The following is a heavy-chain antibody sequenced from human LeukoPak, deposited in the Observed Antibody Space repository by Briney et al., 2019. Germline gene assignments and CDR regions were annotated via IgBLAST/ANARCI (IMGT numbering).Heavy chain of an antibody. CDR2: IKQDGSEK. D-gene: IGHD3-10*01. CDR1: RFTFSSRDW. CDR3: AKDQRQLLWFGERHLDP. V-gene: IGHV3-7*01. Sequence: GGSLRLSCAASRFTFSSRDWMTWVRQAPGKGLEWVANIKQDGSEKYYVDSVKGRFTISRDNSKNTLYLQMNSLRAEDTAVYYCAKDQRQLLWFGERHLDPWGQGTLVTVSS. J-gene: IGHJ5*02.